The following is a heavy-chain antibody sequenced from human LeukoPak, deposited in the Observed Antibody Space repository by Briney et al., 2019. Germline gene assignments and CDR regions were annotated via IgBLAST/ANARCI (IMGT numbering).Heavy chain of an antibody. CDR1: EFTFSSYW. J-gene: IGHJ4*02. Sequence: GGSLRLSCAASEFTFSSYWMSWVRQAPGKGLEWVANIKQDGSEKYYVDSVKGRFTISRDNAKNSLYLQMNSLRAEDTAVYYCARVLIFVSPDYWGQGTLVTVSS. CDR2: IKQDGSEK. V-gene: IGHV3-7*01. CDR3: ARVLIFVSPDY. D-gene: IGHD3-3*01.